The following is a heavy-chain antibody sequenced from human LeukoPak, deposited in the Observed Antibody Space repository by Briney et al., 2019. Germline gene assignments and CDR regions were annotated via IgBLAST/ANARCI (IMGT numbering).Heavy chain of an antibody. V-gene: IGHV4-30-2*02. J-gene: IGHJ4*02. Sequence: SETLSLTCAVSGGSISSGGYSWSWIRQPPGKGLEWIGYIYHSGSTYYNPSHQSRVTISVDTSKNQFSLKLKSLTAADTAMYYCARLFHPALSGNYPFDYWGQGTLVTVSS. CDR2: IYHSGST. D-gene: IGHD1-26*01. CDR3: ARLFHPALSGNYPFDY. CDR1: GGSISSGGYS.